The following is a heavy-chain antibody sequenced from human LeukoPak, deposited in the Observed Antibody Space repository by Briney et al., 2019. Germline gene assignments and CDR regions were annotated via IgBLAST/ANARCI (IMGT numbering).Heavy chain of an antibody. CDR3: AKALGFAVVAGLYYYYGMDV. Sequence: PGGSLRPSCAASGFTFSSYAMSWVRQAPGKGLEWVSAISGSGGSTYYADSVKGRFTISRDNSKNTLYLQMNSLRAEDTAVYYCAKALGFAVVAGLYYYYGMDVWGQGTTVTVSS. J-gene: IGHJ6*02. D-gene: IGHD6-6*01. V-gene: IGHV3-23*01. CDR2: ISGSGGST. CDR1: GFTFSSYA.